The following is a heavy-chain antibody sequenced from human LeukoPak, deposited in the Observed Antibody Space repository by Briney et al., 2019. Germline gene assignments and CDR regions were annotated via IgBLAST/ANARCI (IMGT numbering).Heavy chain of an antibody. Sequence: SETLSLTCTVSGGSISSSSYYWGWIRQPPGKGLEWIGSIYYSGSTYYNPSLKSRVTISVDKSKNQFSLKLSSVTAADTAVYYCARDGLGYCSGGSCYGEEYYYMDVWGKGTTVTVSS. CDR1: GGSISSSSYY. D-gene: IGHD2-15*01. J-gene: IGHJ6*03. V-gene: IGHV4-39*07. CDR3: ARDGLGYCSGGSCYGEEYYYMDV. CDR2: IYYSGST.